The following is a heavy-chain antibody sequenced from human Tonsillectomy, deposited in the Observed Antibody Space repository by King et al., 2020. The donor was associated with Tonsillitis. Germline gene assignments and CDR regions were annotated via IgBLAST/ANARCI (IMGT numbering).Heavy chain of an antibody. CDR2: ISGSGGST. CDR3: AKDLSYYYGSGSYYMRDFFGY. V-gene: IGHV3-23*04. J-gene: IGHJ4*02. CDR1: GFTFSSYA. Sequence: QLVQSGGGLVQPGGSLRLSCAASGFTFSSYAMSWVRQAPGKGLEWVSAISGSGGSTYYADSVKGRFTISRDNSKNTLYLKMNSLRAADTAVYYCAKDLSYYYGSGSYYMRDFFGYWGQGTLVTVSS. D-gene: IGHD3-10*01.